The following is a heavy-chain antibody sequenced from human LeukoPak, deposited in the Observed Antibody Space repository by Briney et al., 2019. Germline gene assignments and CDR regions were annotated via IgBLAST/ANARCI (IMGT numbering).Heavy chain of an antibody. CDR3: SRDRSFAMVRGVCYGMDV. Sequence: GRSLRLSCAASGCTFDDYAMHWVRQAPRKGLELVSGSSWNSGSIGYADSLKGRFTISRDNAKNSLYLQMNSLRAEDTACDHFSRDRSFAMVRGVCYGMDVWGQGAKVHVSS. V-gene: IGHV3-9*01. J-gene: IGHJ6*02. CDR2: SSWNSGSI. CDR1: GCTFDDYA. D-gene: IGHD3-10*01.